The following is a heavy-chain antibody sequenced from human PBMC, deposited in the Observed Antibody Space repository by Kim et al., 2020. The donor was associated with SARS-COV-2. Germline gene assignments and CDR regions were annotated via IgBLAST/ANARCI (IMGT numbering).Heavy chain of an antibody. J-gene: IGHJ5*02. Sequence: ASVKVSCKASGYTFDTYAMYWVRQATGQRLEWMGWINGGSGNTRYAQNFQGRVTITRDTSATTAYMELSSLTLKDTAVYYCARDGPGSYNVLNPWGQG. CDR1: GYTFDTYA. CDR3: ARDGPGSYNVLNP. CDR2: INGGSGNT. V-gene: IGHV1-3*01. D-gene: IGHD3-10*01.